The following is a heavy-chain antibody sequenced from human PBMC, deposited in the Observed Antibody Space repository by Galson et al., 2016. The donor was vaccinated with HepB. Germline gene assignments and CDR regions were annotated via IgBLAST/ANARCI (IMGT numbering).Heavy chain of an antibody. Sequence: SLRLSCAASGFTFDDYAMHWVRQAPGKGLEWVSGISWNGGTIGYADSVKGRFTISRDNAKNSLYLQMNSLRGEDTALYYCAKDERYSGYGDYYYYGMDVWGKGTTVTVSS. CDR3: AKDERYSGYGDYYYYGMDV. CDR1: GFTFDDYA. D-gene: IGHD5-12*01. V-gene: IGHV3-9*01. CDR2: ISWNGGTI. J-gene: IGHJ6*04.